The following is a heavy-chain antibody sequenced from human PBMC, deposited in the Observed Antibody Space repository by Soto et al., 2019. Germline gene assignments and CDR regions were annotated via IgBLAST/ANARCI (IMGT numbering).Heavy chain of an antibody. V-gene: IGHV4-59*08. CDR2: IYYSGST. Sequence: PSETLSLTCTVSGGSVSTYYWSWIRQPPGKGLEWIAYIYYSGSTSYNPSLKSRVTISLDTSKHQFSLNLRSVTAADTAVYYCDLMGYRYGSGRYPLAYWGQGTLVTVSS. D-gene: IGHD3-10*01. CDR3: DLMGYRYGSGRYPLAY. CDR1: GGSVSTYY. J-gene: IGHJ4*02.